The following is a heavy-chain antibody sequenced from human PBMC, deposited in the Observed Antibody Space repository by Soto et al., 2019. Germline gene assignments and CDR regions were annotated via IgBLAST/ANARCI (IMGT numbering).Heavy chain of an antibody. CDR1: GYTFSNHW. Sequence: EVQLVQSGAEVKKPGESLKISCEGSGYTFSNHWIAWVRQMPGKGLEWMGIIYPGDSDTTYSPSFQGQVIISADKSISTTYLQWSSLKASHSAIYYCARLGQWLDGRAFDVWGQGTTVTVSS. J-gene: IGHJ3*01. CDR2: IYPGDSDT. D-gene: IGHD6-19*01. CDR3: ARLGQWLDGRAFDV. V-gene: IGHV5-51*01.